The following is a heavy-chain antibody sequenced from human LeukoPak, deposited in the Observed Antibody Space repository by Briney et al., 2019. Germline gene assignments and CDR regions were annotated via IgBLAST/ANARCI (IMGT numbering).Heavy chain of an antibody. CDR1: GVSINSGTYS. V-gene: IGHV4-30-2*01. CDR2: IYHSGST. Sequence: PSETLSLTCAVSGVSINSGTYSWSWIRQPPGKGLEWIGYIYHSGSTYYNPSLKSRVTISVDTSKNQFSLKLSSVTAADTAVYYCARDQSGTTYMDVWGKGTTVTVSS. CDR3: ARDQSGTTYMDV. J-gene: IGHJ6*03. D-gene: IGHD1-7*01.